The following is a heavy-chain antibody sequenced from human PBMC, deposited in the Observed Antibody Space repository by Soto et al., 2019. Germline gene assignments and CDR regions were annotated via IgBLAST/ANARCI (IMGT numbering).Heavy chain of an antibody. D-gene: IGHD6-6*01. V-gene: IGHV1-69*02. CDR2: IIPILGIA. J-gene: IGHJ5*02. CDR1: GGTFSSYT. Sequence: GASVKVSCKASGGTFSSYTISWVRQAPGQGLEWMGRIIPILGIANYAQKFQGRVTITADKSTSTAYMELSSLRSEDTAVYYCARGANIAARFWFDPWGQGTLVTVSS. CDR3: ARGANIAARFWFDP.